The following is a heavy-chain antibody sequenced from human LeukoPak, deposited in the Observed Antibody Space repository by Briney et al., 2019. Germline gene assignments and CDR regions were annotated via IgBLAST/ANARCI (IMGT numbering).Heavy chain of an antibody. J-gene: IGHJ1*01. CDR3: ARGLYDSSGYYYVREYFQH. Sequence: PGGSLRLSCAASGFTFSSYSMNWVRQAPGKGLEWVSSISSSSSYIYYADSVKGRFTISRDNAKNSLYLQMNSLRAEDTAVYYCARGLYDSSGYYYVREYFQHWGQGTLVTVSS. D-gene: IGHD3-22*01. CDR1: GFTFSSYS. V-gene: IGHV3-21*01. CDR2: ISSSSSYI.